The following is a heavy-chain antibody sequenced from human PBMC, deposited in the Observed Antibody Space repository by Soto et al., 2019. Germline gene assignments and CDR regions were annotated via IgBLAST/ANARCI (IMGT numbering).Heavy chain of an antibody. CDR2: IYYSGST. J-gene: IGHJ4*02. CDR3: ARRYSSSWTYYFDY. D-gene: IGHD6-13*01. V-gene: IGHV4-39*01. Sequence: SETLSLTCTVSGDSISSTSYYWGWIRQPPGKGLEWIGSIYYSGSTYYNPSLKSRVTISVDTSKNQFSLKLSSVTAADTAVYYCARRYSSSWTYYFDYWGQGTLVTVSS. CDR1: GDSISSTSYY.